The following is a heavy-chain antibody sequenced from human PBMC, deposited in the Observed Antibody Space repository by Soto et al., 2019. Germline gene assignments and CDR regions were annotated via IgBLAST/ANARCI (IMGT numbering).Heavy chain of an antibody. CDR1: GFTFSDTL. Sequence: QVQLVQSGAELKRPGASVNISCQASGFTFSDTLINWVRQGPGQRLEWMGWINPANGNTRYSESFQGRVTISSLSSSSTAYVALSDLTAEDTAVYYCAIDIVSVGPRANDAFDVWGQGTMITDS. D-gene: IGHD1-26*01. CDR2: INPANGNT. J-gene: IGHJ3*01. V-gene: IGHV1-3*01. CDR3: AIDIVSVGPRANDAFDV.